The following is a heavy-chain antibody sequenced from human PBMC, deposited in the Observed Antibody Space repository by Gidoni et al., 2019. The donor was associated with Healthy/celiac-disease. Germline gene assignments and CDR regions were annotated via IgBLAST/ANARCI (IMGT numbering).Heavy chain of an antibody. CDR2: MNPNSGNT. J-gene: IGHJ6*02. CDR3: ARGLLVWFGELLPLGGMDV. D-gene: IGHD3-10*01. Sequence: QVQLVQSGAEVKKPGAAVKVSCKASGYTFTSYDINWVRQAPGQGLEWMGWMNPNSGNTGYAQKFQGRVTLTRNTSISTAYMELSSLRSEDTAVYYCARGLLVWFGELLPLGGMDVWGQGTTVTVSS. V-gene: IGHV1-8*01. CDR1: GYTFTSYD.